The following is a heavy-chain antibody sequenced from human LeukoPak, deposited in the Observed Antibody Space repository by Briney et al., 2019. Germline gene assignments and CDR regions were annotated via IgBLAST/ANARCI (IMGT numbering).Heavy chain of an antibody. CDR2: IYYTGST. CDR3: ARDRRRIDY. V-gene: IGHV4-59*01. Sequence: SETLSLTCNVSGDSISSDYWSWIRQPPGKGLEWIGHIYYTGSTNYNPSLKSRVTISVDASKNHFSLKVSSVTAADTAVYYCARDRRRIDYWGQGTLVTVSS. CDR1: GDSISSDY. J-gene: IGHJ4*02.